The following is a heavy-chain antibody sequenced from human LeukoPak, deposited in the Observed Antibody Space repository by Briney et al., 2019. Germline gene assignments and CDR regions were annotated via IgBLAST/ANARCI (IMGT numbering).Heavy chain of an antibody. D-gene: IGHD6-6*01. V-gene: IGHV1-8*01. CDR1: GYTFTSYD. CDR3: AIQRSSSSSGDFDD. J-gene: IGHJ4*02. CDR2: MYPNSGNT. Sequence: ASVKVSCKASGYTFTSYDINWVRQATGQGLEWMGWMYPNSGNTGYAQKFQGRVTMTRNTSISTAYMELSSLRAEDTAVYYCAIQRSSSSSGDFDDWGQGTLVTVSS.